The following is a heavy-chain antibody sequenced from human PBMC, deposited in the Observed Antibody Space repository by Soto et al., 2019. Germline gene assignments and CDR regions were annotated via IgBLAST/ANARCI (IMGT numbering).Heavy chain of an antibody. CDR3: AHGLSFGELHT. J-gene: IGHJ5*01. Sequence: QITLKESGPTLVKPTQTLTLTCTFSGFSLSTSGVGVGWIRQPPGKALEWLALIYWDDDKRYSPSLKSRLPINKDASKHQVVLTMTNMDTVDTATYYCAHGLSFGELHTWSHGTLLTVSS. D-gene: IGHD3-10*01. CDR2: IYWDDDK. V-gene: IGHV2-5*02. CDR1: GFSLSTSGVG.